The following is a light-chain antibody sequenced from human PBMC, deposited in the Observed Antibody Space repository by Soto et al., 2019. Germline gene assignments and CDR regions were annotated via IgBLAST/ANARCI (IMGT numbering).Light chain of an antibody. CDR3: VSFTVHYSYV. Sequence: QSVLTQPASVSGSPGQSITISCTGTSGDVGAYDFVSWYQHHPGKAPRLVIYDVSRRPAGASDRFSGSKSGSTASLTISSLQAEDEADYYCVSFTVHYSYVFGTGTKVTV. V-gene: IGLV2-14*01. CDR1: SGDVGAYDF. J-gene: IGLJ1*01. CDR2: DVS.